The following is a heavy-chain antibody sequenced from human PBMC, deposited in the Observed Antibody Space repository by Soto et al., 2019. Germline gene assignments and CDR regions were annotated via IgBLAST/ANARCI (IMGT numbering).Heavy chain of an antibody. J-gene: IGHJ6*02. D-gene: IGHD3-3*01. CDR1: GYTFTGYY. V-gene: IGHV1-2*04. Sequence: VQVSCKASGYTFTGYYMHWVRQAPGQGLEWMGWINPNSGGTNYAQKFQGWVTMTRDTSISTAYMELSRLRSDDTAVYYCARENNAEGYYDFLSGYSQDYGMDVWGPGTTVTVSS. CDR3: ARENNAEGYYDFLSGYSQDYGMDV. CDR2: INPNSGGT.